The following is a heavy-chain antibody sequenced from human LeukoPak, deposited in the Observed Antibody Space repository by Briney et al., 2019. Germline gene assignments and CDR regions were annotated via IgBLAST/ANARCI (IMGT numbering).Heavy chain of an antibody. CDR3: ARAHSSSDYFDC. D-gene: IGHD6-19*01. V-gene: IGHV3-53*01. Sequence: GGSLRLSCAASGFTFSSNYMNWVRQAPGKGLEWVSVICTGGSAYYADSVKGRFTTSRDNSKNMLYLQMNSLKAEDTAIYYCARAHSSSDYFDCWGQGILVIVSS. CDR1: GFTFSSNY. CDR2: ICTGGSA. J-gene: IGHJ4*02.